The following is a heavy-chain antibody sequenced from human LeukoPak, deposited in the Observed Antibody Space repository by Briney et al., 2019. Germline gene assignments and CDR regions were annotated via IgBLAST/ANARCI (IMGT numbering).Heavy chain of an antibody. CDR2: ITPIFGTA. D-gene: IGHD4-23*01. CDR1: GGTFRSNA. J-gene: IGHJ4*02. V-gene: IGHV1-69*13. Sequence: SVTVSCKASGGTFRSNAISWVRQAPGQGLEWMGGITPIFGTANYAQKFQGRVTITAVESMSTAYMELSSLRSEDTAVYYCARGWLAESTVVTPYNYWGQGTLVTVSS. CDR3: ARGWLAESTVVTPYNY.